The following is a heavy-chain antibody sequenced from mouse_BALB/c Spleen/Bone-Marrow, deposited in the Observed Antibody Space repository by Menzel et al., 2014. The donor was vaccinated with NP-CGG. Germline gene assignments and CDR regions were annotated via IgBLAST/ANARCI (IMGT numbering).Heavy chain of an antibody. CDR1: GFNIKDTY. Sequence: VQLQQSGAEFVKPGASVKLSCTASGFNIKDTYMHWAKRRPEQGLEWIGRIDPANDNTKYDPKFQGKATITADTSSNTACLQLSSLTSEDTAVYYRARADGYYAWFAYWGQGTLVTVSA. CDR2: IDPANDNT. J-gene: IGHJ3*01. CDR3: ARADGYYAWFAY. D-gene: IGHD2-3*01. V-gene: IGHV14-3*02.